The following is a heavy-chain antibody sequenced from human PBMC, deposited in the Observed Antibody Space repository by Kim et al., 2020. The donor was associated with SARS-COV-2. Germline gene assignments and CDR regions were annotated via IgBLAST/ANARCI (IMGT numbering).Heavy chain of an antibody. D-gene: IGHD1-1*01. CDR3: ARDGLGTYFFAMDV. Sequence: YNPSLRSRVTISVDTSKNQFSLSLNSVTAADTAVYFCARDGLGTYFFAMDVWGQGTTVTV. V-gene: IGHV4-59*01. J-gene: IGHJ6*02.